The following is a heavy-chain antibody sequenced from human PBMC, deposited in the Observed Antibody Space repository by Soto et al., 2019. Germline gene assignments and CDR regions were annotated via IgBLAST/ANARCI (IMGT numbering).Heavy chain of an antibody. V-gene: IGHV3-23*01. Sequence: LRLSCAASGFTFSSYAMSWVRQAPGKGLEWVSAISGSGGSTYYADSVKGRFTISRDNSKNTLYLQMNSLRAEDTAVYYCAKGLAIHYYYYGMAVWGQGTTVTVSS. CDR3: AKGLAIHYYYYGMAV. J-gene: IGHJ6*02. D-gene: IGHD5-18*01. CDR2: ISGSGGST. CDR1: GFTFSSYA.